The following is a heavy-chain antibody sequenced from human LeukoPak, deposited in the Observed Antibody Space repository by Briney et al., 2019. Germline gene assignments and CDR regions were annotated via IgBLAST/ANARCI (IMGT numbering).Heavy chain of an antibody. V-gene: IGHV3-74*01. D-gene: IGHD7-27*01. J-gene: IGHJ4*02. CDR1: GLPFSAYW. Sequence: QSGGSLRLSCAVSGLPFSAYWMSWIRQVPGEGPVWVARINHDGTSTHYADSVKGRFTISRDNGKNILYLQITSLRPEDTAVYYCTRDVWGNSDYWGQGTLVTVSS. CDR2: INHDGTST. CDR3: TRDVWGNSDY.